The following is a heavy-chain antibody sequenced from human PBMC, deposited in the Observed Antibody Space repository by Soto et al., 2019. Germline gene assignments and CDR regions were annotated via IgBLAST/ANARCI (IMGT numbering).Heavy chain of an antibody. V-gene: IGHV1-8*01. CDR1: GYTFTSYD. Sequence: QVQLVQSGAEVKKPGASVKVSCKASGYTFTSYDINWVRQATGQGLEWMGWMNPNSGNTGYAQKFQGRVTMTRNTSIITAYMELSSLRSEYTAVYYCSRGPDGRGRYSYGYDYWGQGTLVTVSS. J-gene: IGHJ4*02. CDR2: MNPNSGNT. CDR3: SRGPDGRGRYSYGYDY. D-gene: IGHD5-18*01.